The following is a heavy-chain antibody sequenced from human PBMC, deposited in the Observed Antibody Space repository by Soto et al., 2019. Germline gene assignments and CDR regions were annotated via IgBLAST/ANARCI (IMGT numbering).Heavy chain of an antibody. J-gene: IGHJ4*02. Sequence: QVQLVQSGPEVTKPGSSVKVPCKAPGGTFSRHAISWGRQAPGQGLEWMGGIIPIFGTANHAQKFQGRVTIIADASTSTVYMELSSLRSEDTAMYYCARGWGYDSNDYYYAYWGQGALVIVSS. CDR2: IIPIFGTA. D-gene: IGHD3-22*01. V-gene: IGHV1-69*01. CDR1: GGTFSRHA. CDR3: ARGWGYDSNDYYYAY.